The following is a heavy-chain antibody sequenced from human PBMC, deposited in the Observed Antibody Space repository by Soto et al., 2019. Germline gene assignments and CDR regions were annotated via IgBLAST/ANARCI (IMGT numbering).Heavy chain of an antibody. CDR1: GHSFTSYW. J-gene: IGHJ6*02. D-gene: IGHD6-6*01. Sequence: GECLRIDAKGSGHSFTSYWIGWVRQMRGKGLEWMGIIYPGDSDTRYSPSFQGQVTISADKSISTAYLQWSSLKASDTAMYYCASRVPEYSSSSGYYYYGMDVWGQGTTVTVSS. CDR3: ASRVPEYSSSSGYYYYGMDV. V-gene: IGHV5-51*01. CDR2: IYPGDSDT.